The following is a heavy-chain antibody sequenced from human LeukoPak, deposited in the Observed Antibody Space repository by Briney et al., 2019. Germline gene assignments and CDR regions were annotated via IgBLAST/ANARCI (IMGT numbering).Heavy chain of an antibody. V-gene: IGHV3-30*03. CDR1: GFTFSTYN. D-gene: IGHD5-18*01. CDR2: ISYDGSNK. J-gene: IGHJ4*02. Sequence: PGGSLRLSCTASGFTFSTYNMHWVRQAPGKGLEWVAVISYDGSNKYHADSVKGRFTISRDNSKNTLYLQMNSLRAEDTAVYYCAREGAGYATDKGRFDYWGQGTLVTVSS. CDR3: AREGAGYATDKGRFDY.